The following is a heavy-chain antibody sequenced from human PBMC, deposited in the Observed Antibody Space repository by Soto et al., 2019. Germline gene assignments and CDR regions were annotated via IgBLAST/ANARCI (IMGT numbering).Heavy chain of an antibody. Sequence: VGSLRLSCAVSGLNFSSYGRRWVRQAPGKGLEWVAVIWYDGSNKYYADSVKGRFTISRDNSKNTLYLQMNSLRAEDTAVYYCARGRYSGSDTVRPNGGLYYLDYWGQGTLVTVSS. J-gene: IGHJ4*02. CDR1: GLNFSSYG. V-gene: IGHV3-33*01. CDR3: ARGRYSGSDTVRPNGGLYYLDY. CDR2: IWYDGSNK. D-gene: IGHD5-12*01.